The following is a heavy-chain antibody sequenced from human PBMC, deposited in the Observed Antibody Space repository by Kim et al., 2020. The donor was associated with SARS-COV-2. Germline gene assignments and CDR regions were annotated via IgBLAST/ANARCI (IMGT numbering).Heavy chain of an antibody. CDR3: ARESSTTYGNAFDI. J-gene: IGHJ3*02. D-gene: IGHD6-13*01. V-gene: IGHV6-1*01. Sequence: AVSVKSRITITPDSSKNQFSLQLNSVTPEDTAVYYCARESSTTYGNAFDIWGQGTMVTVS.